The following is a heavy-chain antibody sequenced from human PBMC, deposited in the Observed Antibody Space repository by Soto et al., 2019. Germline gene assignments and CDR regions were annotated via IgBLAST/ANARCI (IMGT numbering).Heavy chain of an antibody. CDR1: GFTFSTYA. CDR2: ISGSGGSI. V-gene: IGHV3-23*01. D-gene: IGHD1-1*01. J-gene: IGHJ6*02. CDR3: VKGYWKGDV. Sequence: EVLLLEAGGGLVQPGGSLRLSCAASGFTFSTYAMNWVRQAPGNGLEWVSAISGSGGSIHYVDSVKGRFTSSRDNSKNTLYLQMTSLRDEDTAVYHCVKGYWKGDVWGQGTTVTVSS.